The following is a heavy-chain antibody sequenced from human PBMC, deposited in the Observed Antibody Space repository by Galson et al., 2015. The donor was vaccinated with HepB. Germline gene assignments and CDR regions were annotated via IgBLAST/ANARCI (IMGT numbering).Heavy chain of an antibody. CDR3: ARALGLYSTSSTGDSQIDY. J-gene: IGHJ4*02. Sequence: SLRLSCAASGFTFSDYYMSWIRQAPGKGLEWVSCISGGSGYTNYADSVKGRVTISRDNAKNSLFLHMNGLRAEDTAVYYCARALGLYSTSSTGDSQIDYWGQGTLVAVSS. V-gene: IGHV3-11*06. CDR2: ISGGSGYT. D-gene: IGHD6-6*01. CDR1: GFTFSDYY.